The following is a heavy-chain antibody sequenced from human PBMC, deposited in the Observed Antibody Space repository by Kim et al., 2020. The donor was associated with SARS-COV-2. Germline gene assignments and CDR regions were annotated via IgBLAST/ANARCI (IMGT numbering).Heavy chain of an antibody. CDR3: ARGTRGVIIFPFDY. V-gene: IGHV4-39*07. D-gene: IGHD3-10*01. Sequence: NPSLKSRVTISVDTSKNQCSLKLSSVTAADTAVYYCARGTRGVIIFPFDYWGQGTLVTISS. J-gene: IGHJ4*02.